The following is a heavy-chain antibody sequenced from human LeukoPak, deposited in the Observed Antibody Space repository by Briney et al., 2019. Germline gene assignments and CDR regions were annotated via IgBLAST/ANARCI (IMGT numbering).Heavy chain of an antibody. CDR3: ARIVATITDYYYMDV. Sequence: PSETLSLTCTVSGGSISSYYWSWIRQPPGKGLEWIGYIYYSGSTNYNPSLKSRVTISVDTSKNQFSLKLSSVTAADTAVYYCARIVATITDYYYMDVWGKGTTVTISS. CDR1: GGSISSYY. J-gene: IGHJ6*03. CDR2: IYYSGST. V-gene: IGHV4-59*01. D-gene: IGHD5-12*01.